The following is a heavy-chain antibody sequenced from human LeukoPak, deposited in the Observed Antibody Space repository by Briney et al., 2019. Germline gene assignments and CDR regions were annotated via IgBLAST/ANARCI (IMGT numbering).Heavy chain of an antibody. V-gene: IGHV4-34*01. CDR1: GGSFSGYY. D-gene: IGHD4-17*01. CDR3: ARVRLRFDYHRYYYGMDV. J-gene: IGHJ6*02. Sequence: SETLSLTCAVYGGSFSGYYWSWIRQPPGQGLGWIGEINHSGSTNYNPSLKRRVTISVDTSKNQFSLTLSSVTAADTAVYYCARVRLRFDYHRYYYGMDVWGQGTTVTVSS. CDR2: INHSGST.